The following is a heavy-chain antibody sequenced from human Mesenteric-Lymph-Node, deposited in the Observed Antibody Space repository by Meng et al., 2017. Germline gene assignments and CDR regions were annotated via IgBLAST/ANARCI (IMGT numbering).Heavy chain of an antibody. V-gene: IGHV4-59*01. D-gene: IGHD4-17*01. Sequence: ESLKISCTVSGGSISSYYWSWIRQPPGKGLEWIGYIYYSGSTNYNPSLKSRVTISVDTSKNQFSLKLSSVTAADTAVYYCARFTDYGDYMHQYYFDYWGQGTLVTVSS. CDR1: GGSISSYY. CDR3: ARFTDYGDYMHQYYFDY. CDR2: IYYSGST. J-gene: IGHJ4*02.